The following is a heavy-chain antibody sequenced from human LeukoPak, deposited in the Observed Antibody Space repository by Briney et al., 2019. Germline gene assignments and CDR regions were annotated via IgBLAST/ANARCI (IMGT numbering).Heavy chain of an antibody. CDR1: GGSISSSNW. CDR2: IYHSGST. D-gene: IGHD3-10*01. V-gene: IGHV4-4*02. J-gene: IGHJ4*02. CDR3: ARSLRGVILFFDY. Sequence: SETLSLTCAVSGGSISSSNWWSWVRQPPGKGLEWIGEIYHSGSTNYNPSLKSRVTISVDKSKNQFSLNLSSVTAADTAVYYCARSLRGVILFFDYWGQGTLVTVSS.